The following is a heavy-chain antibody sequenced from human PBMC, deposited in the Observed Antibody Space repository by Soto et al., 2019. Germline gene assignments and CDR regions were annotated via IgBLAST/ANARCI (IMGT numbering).Heavy chain of an antibody. CDR3: ARHAPGGPFDS. CDR2: IFYSGNT. Sequence: QVQLQESGPGLVKPSETLSLTCTVSGGSINSYYWSWIRQSPGKGLEWIGYIFYSGNTNYNPSLNSRVTVSVDTSKNQFSLKLTSVTAADTAVYYCARHAPGGPFDSWGQGTLVTVSS. CDR1: GGSINSYY. V-gene: IGHV4-59*08. J-gene: IGHJ4*02.